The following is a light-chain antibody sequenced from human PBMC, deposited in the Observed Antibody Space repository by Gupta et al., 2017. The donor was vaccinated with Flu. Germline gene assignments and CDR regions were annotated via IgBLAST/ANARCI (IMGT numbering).Light chain of an antibody. CDR3: QQRSNWPLMYT. CDR1: QSVSSY. J-gene: IGKJ2*01. V-gene: IGKV3-11*01. Sequence: PGERATLSCRASQSVSSYLAWYQQKPGQAPRLLIYDASNRATGIPARFSGSGAGTDFTLTISSLEPEDFAVYYCQQRSNWPLMYTFGQGTKLEIK. CDR2: DAS.